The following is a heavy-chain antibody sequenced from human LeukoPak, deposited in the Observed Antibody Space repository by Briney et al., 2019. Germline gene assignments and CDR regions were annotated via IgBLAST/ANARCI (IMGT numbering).Heavy chain of an antibody. CDR1: GGSISSSSYY. CDR2: IYYSGST. CDR3: ARSLAGSAKVDY. V-gene: IGHV4-39*01. D-gene: IGHD6-19*01. J-gene: IGHJ4*02. Sequence: PSGTLSLTCTVSGGSISSSSYYWGWIRQSPGKGLEWIGSIYYSGSTYYNPSLKSRVTISVDTSKSQFSLKLSSVTAADTAVYYCARSLAGSAKVDYWGQGTLVTVSS.